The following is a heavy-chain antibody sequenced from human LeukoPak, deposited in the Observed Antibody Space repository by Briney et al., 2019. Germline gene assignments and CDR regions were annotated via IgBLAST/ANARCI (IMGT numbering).Heavy chain of an antibody. D-gene: IGHD2-21*02. CDR1: GFTFSIYA. CDR2: ISGSGGST. J-gene: IGHJ4*02. V-gene: IGHV3-23*01. Sequence: GGSLRLSCAASGFTFSIYAMSWVRQAPGKGLEWVSAISGSGGSTYYADSVKGRFTTSRDNSKNTLYLQMNSLRAEDTAVYYCAIEHIVVVTAIAPFDYWGQGTLVAVSS. CDR3: AIEHIVVVTAIAPFDY.